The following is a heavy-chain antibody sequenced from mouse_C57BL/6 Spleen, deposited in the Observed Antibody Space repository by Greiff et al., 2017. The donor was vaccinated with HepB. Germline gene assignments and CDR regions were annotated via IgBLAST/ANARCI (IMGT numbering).Heavy chain of an antibody. V-gene: IGHV1-80*01. Sequence: VQLQQSGAELVKPGASVKISCKASGYAFSSYRMNWVKQRPGKGLEWIGQIYPGDGDTNYNGKFKGKATLTADKSSSTAYMQLSSLTSEDSAVYFCARRGGTVPYFDYWGQGTTLTVSS. CDR3: ARRGGTVPYFDY. J-gene: IGHJ2*01. CDR2: IYPGDGDT. D-gene: IGHD4-1*01. CDR1: GYAFSSYR.